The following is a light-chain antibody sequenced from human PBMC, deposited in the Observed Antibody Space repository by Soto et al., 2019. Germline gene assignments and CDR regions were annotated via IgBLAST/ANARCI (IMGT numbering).Light chain of an antibody. CDR3: QHYGTSPST. Sequence: EIVLTQSPGTLSLSPGERATLSCRASQSVSTTYLAWYQQAPGQAPRLLIYDASTRATGIPDRFSGGGSGTDFTRTINRLEPEDFAVYYCQHYGTSPSTFGGGTKVEIK. CDR2: DAS. V-gene: IGKV3-20*01. J-gene: IGKJ4*01. CDR1: QSVSTTY.